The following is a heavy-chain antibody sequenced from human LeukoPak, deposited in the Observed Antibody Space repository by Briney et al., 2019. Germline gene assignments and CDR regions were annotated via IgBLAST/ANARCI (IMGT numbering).Heavy chain of an antibody. CDR3: ARVSGMVAASYYYGMDV. Sequence: GASVKVSCKASGYTFTSYGISWVRQAPGQGLEWMGWISAYNGNTNYAQKLQGRVTMTTDTSTSTAYMELRSLRSDDTAVYYCARVSGMVAASYYYGMDVWGQGTTVTVSS. J-gene: IGHJ6*02. CDR2: ISAYNGNT. V-gene: IGHV1-18*01. D-gene: IGHD2-15*01. CDR1: GYTFTSYG.